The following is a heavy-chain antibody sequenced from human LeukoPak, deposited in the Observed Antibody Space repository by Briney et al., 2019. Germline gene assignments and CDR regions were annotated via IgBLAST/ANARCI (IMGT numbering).Heavy chain of an antibody. CDR3: AREGPDHFLKG. Sequence: GRSLRLSCAASGFTFSSYGMHWVRQAPGKGLEWVSVIYSGGSTYYADSVKGRFTISRDNSKNTLYLQMNSLRAEDTAVYYCAREGPDHFLKGWGQGTLVTVSS. V-gene: IGHV3-66*01. CDR2: IYSGGST. J-gene: IGHJ4*02. CDR1: GFTFSSYG.